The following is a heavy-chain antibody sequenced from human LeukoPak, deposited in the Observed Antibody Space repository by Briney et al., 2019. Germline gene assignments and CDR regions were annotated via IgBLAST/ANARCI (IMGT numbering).Heavy chain of an antibody. V-gene: IGHV1-69*01. Sequence: SVKVSCKASGGTFSSYAINWVRQAPGQGLEWMGGIIPIFGTANYAQKFQDRVTITADESTSTAYMELSSLRSEDTAIYYCASRLYCSDTRCRNFPFAYWGQGTLVTVSS. CDR3: ASRLYCSDTRCRNFPFAY. CDR1: GGTFSSYA. D-gene: IGHD2-2*01. J-gene: IGHJ4*02. CDR2: IIPIFGTA.